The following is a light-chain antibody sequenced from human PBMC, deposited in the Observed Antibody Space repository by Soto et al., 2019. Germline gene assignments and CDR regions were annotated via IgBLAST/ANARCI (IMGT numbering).Light chain of an antibody. J-gene: IGLJ1*01. CDR2: EVS. Sequence: QSALTQPASVSGSPGQSITISCTGSSSDIGRHKYVSWYQHHPGKAPKLIIYEVSNRPSGVSNRFSGSKSGNTASLTISGLQAEDEADYHCSSFASGSTLYVFGTGTKLTVL. V-gene: IGLV2-14*01. CDR3: SSFASGSTLYV. CDR1: SSDIGRHKY.